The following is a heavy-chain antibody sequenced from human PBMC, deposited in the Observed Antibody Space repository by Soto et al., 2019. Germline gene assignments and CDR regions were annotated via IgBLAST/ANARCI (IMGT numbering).Heavy chain of an antibody. CDR1: GFTFSSYA. J-gene: IGHJ4*02. CDR3: ARASGSPMFGYFDY. D-gene: IGHD1-26*01. Sequence: QVQLVESGGGVVQPGRSLRLSCAASGFTFSSYAMHWVRQAPGKGLEWVAVISYDGSNKYYADSVKGRFTISRDNSKNTLYLQMNSLRAEDTAVYYCARASGSPMFGYFDYWGQGTLVTVSS. CDR2: ISYDGSNK. V-gene: IGHV3-30-3*01.